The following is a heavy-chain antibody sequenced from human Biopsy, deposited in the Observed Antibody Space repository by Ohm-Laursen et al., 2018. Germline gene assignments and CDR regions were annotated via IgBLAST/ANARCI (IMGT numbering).Heavy chain of an antibody. Sequence: SETLSLTCTVSGDPISSYYWSWIRQPPGKGLEWIGYVYYTGSTDYNPSLQSRVTISVDTSKNHFSLRLRSVTPADTAIYCARDRGYYSDRTVPGYFDLWGRGTLVTVSS. J-gene: IGHJ2*01. D-gene: IGHD3-22*01. CDR1: GDPISSYY. V-gene: IGHV4-59*01. CDR3: ARDRGYYSDRTVPGYFDL. CDR2: VYYTGST.